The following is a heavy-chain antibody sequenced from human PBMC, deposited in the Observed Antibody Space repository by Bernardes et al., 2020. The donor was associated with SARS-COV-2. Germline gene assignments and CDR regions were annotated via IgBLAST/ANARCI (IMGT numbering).Heavy chain of an antibody. Sequence: SETLSLTCAVYGGSFSGYYYSWIRQSPGKGLEWIGEIDHSGSTRYTPSLKGRVSISIDTSKNQFSLKLNSVTAADTAVYYCARGLHDSYGDYSWRGVGSWGQGNLVTVST. V-gene: IGHV4-34*01. CDR3: ARGLHDSYGDYSWRGVGS. CDR2: IDHSGST. CDR1: GGSFSGYY. J-gene: IGHJ5*01. D-gene: IGHD3-22*01.